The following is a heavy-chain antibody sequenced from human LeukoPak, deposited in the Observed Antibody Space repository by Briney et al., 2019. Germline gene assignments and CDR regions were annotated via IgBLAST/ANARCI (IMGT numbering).Heavy chain of an antibody. CDR2: IKQDGSDK. Sequence: GGSLRLSCAASGFTFSSYWMSWVRQAPGKGLEWVANIKQDGSDKYYVDSVKGRFTISRDDAKSSLYLQMNSLRAEDTAVYFCARHLTYGGWNSWGQGTLVTVSA. V-gene: IGHV3-7*02. CDR3: ARHLTYGGWNS. CDR1: GFTFSSYW. D-gene: IGHD4-23*01. J-gene: IGHJ4*02.